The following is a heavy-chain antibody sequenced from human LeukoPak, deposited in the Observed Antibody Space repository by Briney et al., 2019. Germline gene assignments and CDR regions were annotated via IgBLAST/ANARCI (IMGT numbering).Heavy chain of an antibody. Sequence: SETLSLTCTVSGGSISSSNYYWGWIRQPPGKGLEWIGSIYYSGSTYYNPSLKSRVTISVDTSKNQFSLKLSSVTAADTAVYYCASGLEWLTYAFDIWGQGTMVTVSS. V-gene: IGHV4-39*01. J-gene: IGHJ3*02. D-gene: IGHD3-3*01. CDR3: ASGLEWLTYAFDI. CDR2: IYYSGST. CDR1: GGSISSSNYY.